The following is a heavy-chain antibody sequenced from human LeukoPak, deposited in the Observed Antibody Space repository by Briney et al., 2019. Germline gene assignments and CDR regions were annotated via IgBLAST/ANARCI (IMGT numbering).Heavy chain of an antibody. J-gene: IGHJ5*02. D-gene: IGHD6-13*01. CDR3: ARDKLYSSSWYGSYSFDP. CDR1: GYTFTGYY. Sequence: ASVKVSCKASGYTFTGYYMHWVRQAPGQGLEWMRWINPNSGGTNYAQKFQGRVTMTRDTSISTAYMELSRLRSDDTAVYYCARDKLYSSSWYGSYSFDPWGQGTLVTVSS. CDR2: INPNSGGT. V-gene: IGHV1-2*02.